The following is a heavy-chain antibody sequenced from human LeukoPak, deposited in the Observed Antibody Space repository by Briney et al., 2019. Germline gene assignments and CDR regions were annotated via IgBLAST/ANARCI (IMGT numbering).Heavy chain of an antibody. J-gene: IGHJ6*02. Sequence: GGSLRLSCAASGFTFSSYAMSWVRQAPGKGLEWVANIKQDGSEKYYVDSVKGRFTISRDNAKNSLYLQMNSLRAEDTAVYYCARDLPHYYYYGMDVWGQGTTVTVSS. CDR1: GFTFSSYA. CDR3: ARDLPHYYYYGMDV. V-gene: IGHV3-7*05. CDR2: IKQDGSEK.